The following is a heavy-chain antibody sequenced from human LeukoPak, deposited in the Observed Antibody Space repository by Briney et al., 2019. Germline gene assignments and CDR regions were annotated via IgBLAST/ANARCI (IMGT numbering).Heavy chain of an antibody. D-gene: IGHD3-3*01. CDR1: GYTFTSYG. CDR3: ARLPYDFWSGYYYYYYGIDV. Sequence: GASVRVSCKASGYTFTSYGISWVRQAPGQGLEWMGWISAYNGNTNYAQKLQGRVTMTTDTSTSTAYMELRSLRSDDTAVYYCARLPYDFWSGYYYYYYGIDVWGQGTTVTVSS. V-gene: IGHV1-18*01. J-gene: IGHJ6*01. CDR2: ISAYNGNT.